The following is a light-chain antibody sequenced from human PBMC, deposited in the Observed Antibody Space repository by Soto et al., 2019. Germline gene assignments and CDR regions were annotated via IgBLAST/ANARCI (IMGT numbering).Light chain of an antibody. CDR2: DAS. CDR3: QQRSYWPLT. CDR1: QSVSSY. V-gene: IGKV3-11*01. Sequence: EIVLTQSPATLSLSPGERATLSCRASQSVSSYLAWYQQKPGQAPRLLIYDASNRATGIPARFSGSGSGTDFTLTSSSLEPEDFAVYYCQQRSYWPLTFGGGTKVEIK. J-gene: IGKJ4*01.